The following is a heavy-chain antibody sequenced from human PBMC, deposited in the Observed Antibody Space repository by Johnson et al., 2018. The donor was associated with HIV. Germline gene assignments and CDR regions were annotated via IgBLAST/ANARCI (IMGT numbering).Heavy chain of an antibody. J-gene: IGHJ3*02. D-gene: IGHD6-13*01. CDR3: APAGPDAFDI. V-gene: IGHV3-30*04. CDR1: GFTFSNYA. Sequence: QVQLVESGGGVVQPGRSLRLSCAASGFTFSNYAMHWVRQAPGKGLEWVAVISKDGANNYHADSVKGRFTISRDNSKNTLYLQMNSLRAEDTAVYYCAPAGPDAFDIWGQGTMVTVSS. CDR2: ISKDGANN.